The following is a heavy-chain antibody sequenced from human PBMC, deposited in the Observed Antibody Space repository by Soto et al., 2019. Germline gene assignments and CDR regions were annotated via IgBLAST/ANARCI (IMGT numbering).Heavy chain of an antibody. Sequence: QVQLVQSGAEVKRPGSSVKVSCEASGGTFSSLGFTWVRQAPGQGLEWMGGIIPLSGRTTFAPKFLGRVTITADESTRTPYMDLTALTSDDTAIYYCATRGTQGKWLEFADYWGQGALVTVPS. CDR1: GGTFSSLG. D-gene: IGHD5-12*01. J-gene: IGHJ4*02. CDR2: IIPLSGRT. CDR3: ATRGTQGKWLEFADY. V-gene: IGHV1-69*01.